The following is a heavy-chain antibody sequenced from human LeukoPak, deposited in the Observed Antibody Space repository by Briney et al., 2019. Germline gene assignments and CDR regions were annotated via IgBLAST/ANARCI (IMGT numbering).Heavy chain of an antibody. J-gene: IGHJ4*02. D-gene: IGHD3-22*01. CDR3: ARDRYYYDSSGYIRGISFDY. CDR1: GYTFTSYY. V-gene: IGHV1-46*01. Sequence: GSVNVSCKASGYTFTSYYMHCVRQAPGQGLEWMGIINPSGGSTSYAQKFQGRVTMTKDTSTSTVYMELSSLRSEDTAVYYCARDRYYYDSSGYIRGISFDYWGQGTLVTVSS. CDR2: INPSGGST.